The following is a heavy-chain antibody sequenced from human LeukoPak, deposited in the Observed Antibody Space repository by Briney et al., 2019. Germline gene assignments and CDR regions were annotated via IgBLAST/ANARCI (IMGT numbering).Heavy chain of an antibody. Sequence: ASVKVSCKASGYTFTGYYMHWVRQAPGQGLEWMGWINPNSGGTNYAQKFQGRVTMTRDTSISTAYMELSRLRSDDTAVYYCARDRPTDIVVVPAAFPPLFDPWGQGTLVTVSS. D-gene: IGHD2-2*01. CDR2: INPNSGGT. J-gene: IGHJ5*02. V-gene: IGHV1-2*02. CDR3: ARDRPTDIVVVPAAFPPLFDP. CDR1: GYTFTGYY.